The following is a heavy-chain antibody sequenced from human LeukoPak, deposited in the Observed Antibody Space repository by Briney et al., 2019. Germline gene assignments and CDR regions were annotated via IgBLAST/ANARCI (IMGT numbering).Heavy chain of an antibody. Sequence: GASVKVSCKASGYTFSSFAVSWVRQAPGQGLEWMGRIIPLFGTADYAQRYQGRVTISADNSLNTAYLELSSLTSEDTAVYYCASPYDYGDHYLDALHIWGQGTIVTVSS. D-gene: IGHD4-17*01. CDR1: GYTFSSFA. V-gene: IGHV1-69*06. CDR2: IIPLFGTA. J-gene: IGHJ3*02. CDR3: ASPYDYGDHYLDALHI.